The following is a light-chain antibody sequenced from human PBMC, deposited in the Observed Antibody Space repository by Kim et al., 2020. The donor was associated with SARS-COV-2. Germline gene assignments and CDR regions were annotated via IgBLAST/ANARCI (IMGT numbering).Light chain of an antibody. Sequence: LTQPHSVSESPGKTVTISCARSNGSIASNYVQWYQQRPGRSPTTVIFEDDQRPSGVPDRFSGSLDSSSNSASLTISGLRTDDEADYYCQSNHNNKVIFGGGTQLTVL. J-gene: IGLJ2*01. CDR1: NGSIASNY. V-gene: IGLV6-57*01. CDR2: EDD. CDR3: QSNHNNKVI.